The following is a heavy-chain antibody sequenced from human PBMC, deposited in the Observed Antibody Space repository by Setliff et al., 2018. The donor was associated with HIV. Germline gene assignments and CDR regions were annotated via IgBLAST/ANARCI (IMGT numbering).Heavy chain of an antibody. V-gene: IGHV4-39*01. CDR3: ARGDYRIIAAAGSGWFDP. D-gene: IGHD6-13*01. Sequence: SETLSLTCTVSGGSISRSPHYWGWIRQPPGKGLEWIGSMYYRGNTHYNPSLKSRVSIDADTSNNQFSLKLKYVTAADTAVYYCARGDYRIIAAAGSGWFDPWGQGTRVTVSS. CDR1: GGSISRSPHY. CDR2: MYYRGNT. J-gene: IGHJ5*02.